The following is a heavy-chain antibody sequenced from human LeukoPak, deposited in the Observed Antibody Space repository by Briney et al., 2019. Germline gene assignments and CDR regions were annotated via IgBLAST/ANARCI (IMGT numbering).Heavy chain of an antibody. CDR2: MSGSCGST. CDR1: GFTFSSYA. V-gene: IGHV3-23*01. CDR3: AKVSSYDILTGYSDYFDY. Sequence: HPGGSLRLSCAASGFTFSSYAMIWVRQAPGKGLEWVSAMSGSCGSTYCADSVKGRFTISRDNSKNTLYLQMNSLRAEDTAVYYCAKVSSYDILTGYSDYFDYWGQGTLVTVSS. J-gene: IGHJ4*02. D-gene: IGHD3-9*01.